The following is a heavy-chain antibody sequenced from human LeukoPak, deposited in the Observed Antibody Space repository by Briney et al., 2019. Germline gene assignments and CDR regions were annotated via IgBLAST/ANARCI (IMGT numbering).Heavy chain of an antibody. Sequence: GGSLRLSCAASGFTFSTFWMHWVRQTPGKGLVWVSRISNDGSTTHYADSAKGRFTISRNNAKNTLFLHMNSLRAEDTAVYYCNVRWGPNSDYWGQGTLVTVSS. J-gene: IGHJ4*02. V-gene: IGHV3-74*01. CDR2: ISNDGSTT. CDR3: NVRWGPNSDY. D-gene: IGHD7-27*01. CDR1: GFTFSTFW.